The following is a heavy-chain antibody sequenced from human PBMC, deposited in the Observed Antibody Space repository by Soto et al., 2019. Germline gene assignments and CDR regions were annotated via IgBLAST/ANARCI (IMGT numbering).Heavy chain of an antibody. J-gene: IGHJ5*02. CDR2: VFYTGFT. D-gene: IGHD3-3*01. Sequence: SETLSLTCAVSGGSISGSYYYWGWLRQSPGKGPEWIGSVFYTGFTSYNPSLESRVSVSVDTSKNQFSLKVSGVSAADTAVYYCARGLTYYDFWSGYYTGSWFDPWGQGTLVTVSS. CDR3: ARGLTYYDFWSGYYTGSWFDP. V-gene: IGHV4-39*01. CDR1: GGSISGSYYY.